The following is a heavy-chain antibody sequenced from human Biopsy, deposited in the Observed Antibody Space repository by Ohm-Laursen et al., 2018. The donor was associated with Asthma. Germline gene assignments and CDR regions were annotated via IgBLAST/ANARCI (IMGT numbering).Heavy chain of an antibody. V-gene: IGHV1-69*13. Sequence: AAAKASCKASGGTLNNYAINWVRQAPGQGLEWMGGISPIFGAIRYAQNFQGRVTITADVFTNTVHMELSSLRSEDTAVLCCAKARCYYYYCDMEVWGQGTTVIVSS. D-gene: IGHD3-16*02. CDR3: AKARCYYYYCDMEV. CDR1: GGTLNNYA. CDR2: ISPIFGAI. J-gene: IGHJ6*02.